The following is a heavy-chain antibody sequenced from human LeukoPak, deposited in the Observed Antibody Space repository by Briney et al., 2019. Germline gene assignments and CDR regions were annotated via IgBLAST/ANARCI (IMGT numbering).Heavy chain of an antibody. V-gene: IGHV3-21*01. D-gene: IGHD2-15*01. Sequence: KPGGSLRLSCAASGFTFSSYSMNWVRQAPGKGLEWVSSISSSSSYIYYADSVKGRFTISRDNAKNSLYLQMNSLRAEDTAVYYCARDSPLGYCSGGRCYPHGMDVWGQGTTVTVSS. CDR3: ARDSPLGYCSGGRCYPHGMDV. CDR1: GFTFSSYS. CDR2: ISSSSSYI. J-gene: IGHJ6*02.